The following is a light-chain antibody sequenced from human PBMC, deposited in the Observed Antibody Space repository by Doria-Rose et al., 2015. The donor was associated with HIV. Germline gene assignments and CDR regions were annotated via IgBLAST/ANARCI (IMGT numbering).Light chain of an antibody. J-gene: IGKJ1*01. V-gene: IGKV1-39*01. Sequence: DIQLTQSPSSLSASIGDRVTITCRASQTVSTYLNWFQQEPGKAPKLLIYAASRLQSGVPSRFSGSGSGTDFTLPISGLQPGDFATYYCQQTYSSPPWPFGRGTKVEMK. CDR2: AAS. CDR1: QTVSTY. CDR3: QQTYSSPPWP.